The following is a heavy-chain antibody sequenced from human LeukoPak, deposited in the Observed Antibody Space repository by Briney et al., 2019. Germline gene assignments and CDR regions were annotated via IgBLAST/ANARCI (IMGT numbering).Heavy chain of an antibody. CDR3: AGLNVGAGFGMDV. CDR1: GGSFSGYY. J-gene: IGHJ6*04. CDR2: INHSGST. V-gene: IGHV4-34*01. D-gene: IGHD3-16*01. Sequence: SETLSLTCAVYGGSFSGYYWSWIRQPPGKGLEWIGEINHSGSTNYNPSLKSRVTISVDTSKNQFSLKLSSVTAADTAVYYCAGLNVGAGFGMDVWGKGTTVTVS.